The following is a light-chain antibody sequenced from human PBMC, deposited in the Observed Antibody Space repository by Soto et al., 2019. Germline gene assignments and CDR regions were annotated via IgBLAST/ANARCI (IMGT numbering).Light chain of an antibody. J-gene: IGKJ4*01. CDR3: QQYNSYSST. Sequence: DIQMTQSPSTLSASVVDRVTITCRASQSISSWLAWYQQKPGKAPKLLIYDASSLESGVPSRFSGSGSGTEFTLTISSLQTDDFATYYCQQYNSYSSTFGGGTKVEIK. V-gene: IGKV1-5*01. CDR2: DAS. CDR1: QSISSW.